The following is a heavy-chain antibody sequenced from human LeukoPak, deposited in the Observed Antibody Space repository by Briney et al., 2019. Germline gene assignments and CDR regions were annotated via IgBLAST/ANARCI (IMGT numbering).Heavy chain of an antibody. CDR3: ANEESDAFDI. Sequence: GGSLRLSCAASGFTFSSYGMHWVRQAPGKGLEWVAVISYDGSNKYYAGSVKGRFTISRDNSKNTLYLQMNSLRAEDTAVYYCANEESDAFDIWGQGTMVTVSS. CDR2: ISYDGSNK. CDR1: GFTFSSYG. V-gene: IGHV3-30*18. J-gene: IGHJ3*02.